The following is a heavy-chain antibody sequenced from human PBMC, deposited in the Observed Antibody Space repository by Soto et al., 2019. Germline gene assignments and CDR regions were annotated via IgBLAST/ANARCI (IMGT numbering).Heavy chain of an antibody. CDR1: GFTFSSYG. CDR3: ARDLYTVTPKYYYSGMDV. D-gene: IGHD4-4*01. Sequence: VQLVESGGGVVQPGRSLRLSCAASGFTFSSYGMHWVRQAPGKGLEWVAVIWYDGSNKYYADSVKGRFTISRDNSKNTLYLQMNSLRAEDTAVYYCARDLYTVTPKYYYSGMDVWGQGTTVTVSS. J-gene: IGHJ6*02. CDR2: IWYDGSNK. V-gene: IGHV3-33*01.